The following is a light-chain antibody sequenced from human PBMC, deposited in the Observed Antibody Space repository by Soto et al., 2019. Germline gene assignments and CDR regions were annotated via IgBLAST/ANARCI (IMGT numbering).Light chain of an antibody. CDR3: QIWDSSGDHPV. V-gene: IGLV3-21*02. J-gene: IGLJ3*02. CDR1: NIGIIS. CDR2: DDR. Sequence: SYELTQPPSVSVAPGQTARITCGGTNIGIISVHWHQQKPGQAPVLVLFDDRDRPSGVPERFSGSNSGNTATLTISRVEAGDEADYYCQIWDSSGDHPVFGGGTKVTVL.